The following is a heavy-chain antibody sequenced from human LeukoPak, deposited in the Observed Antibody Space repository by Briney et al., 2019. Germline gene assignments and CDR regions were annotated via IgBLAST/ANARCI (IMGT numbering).Heavy chain of an antibody. CDR3: ASTPHDYSNYPNYYYYGMDV. Sequence: PSETLSPTCAVYGGSFSGYYWSWIRQPPGKGLEWIGEINHSGSTNYNPSLKSRVTISVDTSKNQFSLKLSSVTAADTAVYHCASTPHDYSNYPNYYYYGMDVWGQGTTVTVSS. CDR2: INHSGST. D-gene: IGHD4-4*01. CDR1: GGSFSGYY. V-gene: IGHV4-34*01. J-gene: IGHJ6*02.